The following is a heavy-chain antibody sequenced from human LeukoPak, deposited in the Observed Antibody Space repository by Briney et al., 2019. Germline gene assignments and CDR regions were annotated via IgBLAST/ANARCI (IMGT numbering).Heavy chain of an antibody. D-gene: IGHD1-1*01. V-gene: IGHV1-69*05. CDR1: GGTFSSYA. J-gene: IGHJ6*03. CDR2: IIPIFGTA. CDR3: ARDWRPQGYYYYYMDV. Sequence: ASVNVSCKSSGGTFSSYAISWVRQAPGQGLEWMGGIIPIFGTANYAQKFQGRVTITTYESTSTEYMELSSMRSEDTDVYYCARDWRPQGYYYYYMDVWGKGSKVSVSS.